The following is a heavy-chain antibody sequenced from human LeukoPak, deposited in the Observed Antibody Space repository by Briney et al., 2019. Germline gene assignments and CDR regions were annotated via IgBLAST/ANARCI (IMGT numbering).Heavy chain of an antibody. CDR2: IYTSGST. CDR1: GGSISGYY. V-gene: IGHV4-4*07. J-gene: IGHJ4*02. CDR3: ARSLYYDFWSGYFDY. Sequence: PSETLSLTCTVSGGSISGYYWSWIRQPAGKGLEWIGRIYTSGSTNYNPSLKSRVTMSVDTSKNQFSLKLSSVTAADTAVYYCARSLYYDFWSGYFDYWGQGTLVTVSS. D-gene: IGHD3-3*01.